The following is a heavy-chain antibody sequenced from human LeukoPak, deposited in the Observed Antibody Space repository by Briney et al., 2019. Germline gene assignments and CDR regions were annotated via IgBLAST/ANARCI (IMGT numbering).Heavy chain of an antibody. CDR1: GYSFTSYG. CDR3: ARDWEWLVSRDLFDV. V-gene: IGHV1-18*01. J-gene: IGHJ3*01. Sequence: GASVKVSCKASGYSFTSYGISWVRQAPGEGLEWMGWINEDFGKIHYAQKSKGGVTMTTDTSTSTAYMELRSLTSDDTATYFCARDWEWLVSRDLFDVWGQGTMVTVSS. CDR2: INEDFGKI. D-gene: IGHD3-3*01.